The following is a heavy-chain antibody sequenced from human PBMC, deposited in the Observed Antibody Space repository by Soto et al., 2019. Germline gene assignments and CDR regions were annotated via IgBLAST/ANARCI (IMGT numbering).Heavy chain of an antibody. CDR3: ARERGDSHWIDP. D-gene: IGHD2-21*01. J-gene: IGHJ5*02. Sequence: QVQLRESGPGLVKPSETLSLTCSVSGGSVSSESYYWSWIRQTPGKGLEWIGNVENSGSTKYNPSLKSRVTISVDTSKNQFSLKLSSVTGADTAVYYCARERGDSHWIDPWGQGTLVTVSS. CDR2: VENSGST. CDR1: GGSVSSESYY. V-gene: IGHV4-61*01.